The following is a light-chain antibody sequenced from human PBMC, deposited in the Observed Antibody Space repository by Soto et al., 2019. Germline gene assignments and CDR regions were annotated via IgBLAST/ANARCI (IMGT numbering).Light chain of an antibody. CDR3: LHICTVPNT. V-gene: IGKV1-39*01. J-gene: IGKJ2*01. CDR1: QSISSY. Sequence: DIPMTQSPSSLSASVGDRVTLTCRASQSISSYLNWYQLNPGRPPKLLIYVASTLQGGVPSRFSGSVSESPLTLIMSDLEPEDFSSYLCLHICTVPNTLGQGT. CDR2: VAS.